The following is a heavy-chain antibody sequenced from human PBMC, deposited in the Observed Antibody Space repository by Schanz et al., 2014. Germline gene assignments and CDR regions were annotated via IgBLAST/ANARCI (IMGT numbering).Heavy chain of an antibody. D-gene: IGHD1-1*01. CDR3: AKIERNED. CDR2: IWYDGSNK. V-gene: IGHV3-33*06. J-gene: IGHJ4*02. Sequence: QVQLVESGGGVVQPGRSLRLSCAASGFTFSSYGMHWVRQAPGKGLEWVAVIWYDGSNKYYADSVKGRFTISRDNSKNTLFLQMNSLRAEDTAVYFCAKIERNEDWGQGTLVNVSS. CDR1: GFTFSSYG.